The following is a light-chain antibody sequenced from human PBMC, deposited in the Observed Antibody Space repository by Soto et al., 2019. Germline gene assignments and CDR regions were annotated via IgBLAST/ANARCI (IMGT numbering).Light chain of an antibody. CDR1: SGDGGAYDY. CDR2: DVN. CDR3: TSYTSSSTPYV. J-gene: IGLJ1*01. Sequence: QSALTQPRSVSGSPGQSVTISCTGTSGDGGAYDYVSWYQQHPGKAPKVLVYDVNKRPSGVPDRFSGSRSGNTASLTISGLQAEDEADYYCTSYTSSSTPYVFGTGTKLTVL. V-gene: IGLV2-11*01.